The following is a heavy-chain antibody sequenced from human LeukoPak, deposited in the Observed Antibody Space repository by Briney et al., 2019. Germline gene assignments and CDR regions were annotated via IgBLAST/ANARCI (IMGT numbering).Heavy chain of an antibody. CDR2: ISSSSSYI. CDR3: ARDSASLWIGESSGWFAP. J-gene: IGHJ5*02. Sequence: GGSLRLSCAASGFTFSSYSMNWVRQAPGKGLEWVSSISSSSSYIYYADSVKGRFTISRDNAKYSLYLQMNGLRAEDTAVYYCARDSASLWIGESSGWFAPWGQGTLVTVSS. CDR1: GFTFSSYS. V-gene: IGHV3-21*01. D-gene: IGHD3-10*01.